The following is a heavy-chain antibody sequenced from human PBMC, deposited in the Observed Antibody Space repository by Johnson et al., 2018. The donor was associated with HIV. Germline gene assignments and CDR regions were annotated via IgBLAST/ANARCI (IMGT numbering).Heavy chain of an antibody. CDR3: ARDRRDDFWSGFSHGFDI. CDR1: GFTFSEYS. CDR2: ISYDGSDK. J-gene: IGHJ3*02. Sequence: QVQLVESGGGVVQPGRSLRLSCAASGFTFSEYSMYWVRQAPGKGLEWVTVISYDGSDKYYADSVNGRFTISRDNSKKTLFLQMNSLRAEDTAVYYCARDRRDDFWSGFSHGFDIWGQGTVVTVSS. V-gene: IGHV3-30*04. D-gene: IGHD3-3*01.